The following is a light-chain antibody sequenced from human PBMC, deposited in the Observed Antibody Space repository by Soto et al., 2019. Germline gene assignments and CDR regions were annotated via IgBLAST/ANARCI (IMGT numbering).Light chain of an antibody. CDR3: QQLNRYPYT. J-gene: IGKJ2*01. CDR1: QGISSY. Sequence: IQLTQSPSSLSASVGDRVTITCRASQGISSYLAWYEQKTGKAPKLLIYAASTMQNGVQSRFRGSGSGTDFTLTISRLQPEDFAQYYCQQLNRYPYTFGQGTQLEIK. V-gene: IGKV1-9*01. CDR2: AAS.